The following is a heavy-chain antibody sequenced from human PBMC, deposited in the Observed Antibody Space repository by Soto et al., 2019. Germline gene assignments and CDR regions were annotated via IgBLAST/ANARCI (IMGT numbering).Heavy chain of an antibody. V-gene: IGHV3-9*01. CDR3: ARFRSYDGYSDY. D-gene: IGHD2-21*02. CDR2: ISWNSVRI. Sequence: EVQLVESGGGLVQPGRSPRLSCSASGFTFADYAMHWVRQAPGKGLEWVSGISWNSVRIGYGDSVKGRFTISRDNAKNSVYLQMNSLRTDDTAFYFCARFRSYDGYSDYWGQGTLVTVSS. J-gene: IGHJ4*02. CDR1: GFTFADYA.